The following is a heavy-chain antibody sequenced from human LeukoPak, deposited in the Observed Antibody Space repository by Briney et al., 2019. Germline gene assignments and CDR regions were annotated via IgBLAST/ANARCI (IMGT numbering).Heavy chain of an antibody. Sequence: PSETLSLTCAVSGGSISSGGYSWSWIRQPPGKGLEWIGYIYHSGSTYYNPSLKSRVTISVDRSKNQFSLKLSSVTAADTAVYYCARGSDYGDYRPPGRFDYWGQGTLVTVSS. V-gene: IGHV4-30-2*01. CDR2: IYHSGST. J-gene: IGHJ4*02. CDR1: GGSISSGGYS. D-gene: IGHD4-17*01. CDR3: ARGSDYGDYRPPGRFDY.